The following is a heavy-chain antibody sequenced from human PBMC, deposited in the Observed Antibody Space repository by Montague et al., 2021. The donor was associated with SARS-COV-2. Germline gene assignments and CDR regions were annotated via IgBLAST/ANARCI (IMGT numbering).Heavy chain of an antibody. CDR3: ARSRENYNILTGYPYYFDY. CDR1: GASISRYY. CDR2: IYYSGST. Sequence: SETLSLTCTVPGASISRYYWNWIRQPPGKGLEWIAYIYYSGSTNYNPSLKSRVTISVDTSKNQFSLKLSSVTTADTAVYYCARSRENYNILTGYPYYFDYWGQGTLVTVSS. D-gene: IGHD3-9*01. J-gene: IGHJ4*02. V-gene: IGHV4-59*01.